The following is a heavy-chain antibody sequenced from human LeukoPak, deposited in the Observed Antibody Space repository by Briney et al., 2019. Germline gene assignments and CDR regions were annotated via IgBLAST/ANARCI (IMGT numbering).Heavy chain of an antibody. CDR1: GYTFTSYY. J-gene: IGHJ4*02. Sequence: ASVKVSCKASGYTFTSYYMHWVRQAPGQGLEWMGIINPSGGSTSYAQKFQGRVTMTRNTSISTAYMELSSLRSEDTAVYYCARVPYYYGLGTPRYLDYWGQGTLVTVSS. CDR2: INPSGGST. D-gene: IGHD3-10*01. V-gene: IGHV1-46*01. CDR3: ARVPYYYGLGTPRYLDY.